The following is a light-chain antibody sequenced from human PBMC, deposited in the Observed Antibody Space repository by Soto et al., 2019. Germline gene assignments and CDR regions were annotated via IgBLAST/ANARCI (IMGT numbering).Light chain of an antibody. CDR1: SSTIGSNT. CDR2: SND. V-gene: IGLV1-44*01. CDR3: ASWDDSLNGVV. J-gene: IGLJ2*01. Sequence: QPVLTQPPSASGTPGQRVTISCSGSSSTIGSNTVNWYQHLPGTAPKLLIYSNDQRPSGVPDRFSGSRSGTSASLAISGLQSDDEADYFCASWDDSLNGVVFGGGTKLTVL.